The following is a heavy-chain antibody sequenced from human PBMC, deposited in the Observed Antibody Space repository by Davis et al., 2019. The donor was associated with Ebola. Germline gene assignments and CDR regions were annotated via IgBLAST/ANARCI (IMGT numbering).Heavy chain of an antibody. V-gene: IGHV4-59*01. CDR3: ARADLRFLEWPSGGWFDP. CDR2: IYYSGST. CDR1: GGSFSGYY. D-gene: IGHD3-3*01. J-gene: IGHJ5*02. Sequence: MPGGSLRLSCAVYGGSFSGYYWSWIRQPPGKGLEWIGYIYYSGSTNYNPSLKSRVTISVDTSKNQFSLKLSSVTAADTAVYYCARADLRFLEWPSGGWFDPWGQGTLVTVSS.